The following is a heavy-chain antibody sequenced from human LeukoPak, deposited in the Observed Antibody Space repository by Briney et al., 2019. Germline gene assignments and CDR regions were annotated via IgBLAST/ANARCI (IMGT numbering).Heavy chain of an antibody. CDR1: GFTFSDYD. CDR3: AKDGRRGYFDF. J-gene: IGHJ4*02. D-gene: IGHD1-26*01. CDR2: IARTGGNS. Sequence: PGGSLRLSCAASGFTFSDYDMTWVRQAPGKGLEWVSSIARTGGNSFYADFVEGRFTISRDNSNNTLFLQMNSVRVEDSAVYYCAKDGRRGYFDFWGRGTPVIVSS. V-gene: IGHV3-23*01.